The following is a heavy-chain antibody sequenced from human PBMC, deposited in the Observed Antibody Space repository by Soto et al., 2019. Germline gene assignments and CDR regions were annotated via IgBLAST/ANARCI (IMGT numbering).Heavy chain of an antibody. CDR1: GFTFSNYA. CDR2: IGGGDDI. V-gene: IGHV3-23*01. J-gene: IGHJ3*01. CDR3: AKDSISYNGIYDAFDV. Sequence: VQLLESGGGLVQPGGSLRLSCEASGFTFSNYAMAWVRQTPGEGPEWVSTIGGGDDIFYAESVQGRFIISRDDSRSTMYLRMDNLRVEDTARYFCAKDSISYNGIYDAFDVWGQGTVVTVSS. D-gene: IGHD3-3*02.